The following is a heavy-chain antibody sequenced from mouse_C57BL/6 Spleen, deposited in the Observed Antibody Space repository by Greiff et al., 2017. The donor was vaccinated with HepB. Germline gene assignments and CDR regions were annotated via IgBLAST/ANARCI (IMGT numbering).Heavy chain of an antibody. Sequence: VQLQQPGAELVKPGASVKMSCKASGYTFTSYWITWVKQRPGQGLEWIGDIYPGSGSTNYNEKFKSKATLTVDTSSSTAYMQLSSLTSEDSAVYYCARSLYYYGSSYPWFAYRGQGTLVTVSA. CDR2: IYPGSGST. D-gene: IGHD1-1*01. J-gene: IGHJ3*01. CDR3: ARSLYYYGSSYPWFAY. V-gene: IGHV1-55*01. CDR1: GYTFTSYW.